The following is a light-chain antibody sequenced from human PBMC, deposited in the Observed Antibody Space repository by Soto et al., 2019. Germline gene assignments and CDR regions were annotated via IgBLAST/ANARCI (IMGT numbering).Light chain of an antibody. V-gene: IGKV1-5*01. Sequence: DIQRTQSPSTLSAYLRDVVTIAFRASQSITTWLAWYQQRPGKAPKLLIYDVSSLQSGVPSRFSGSGSGTEFTLTISSLQPDDFATYYCQHYKMYAPWTFGQGTKVDSK. CDR3: QHYKMYAPWT. CDR2: DVS. CDR1: QSITTW. J-gene: IGKJ1*01.